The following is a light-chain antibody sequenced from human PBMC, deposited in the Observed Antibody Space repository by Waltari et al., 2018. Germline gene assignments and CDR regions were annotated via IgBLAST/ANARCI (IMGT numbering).Light chain of an antibody. CDR3: SSYTSSSTWV. Sequence: QSALTQPASVSGSPGQSITISCTGTSSDVGGYKYVSWYQQHPGKAPKLMIYDVSKRPPGVSNRFSGSKSCNTASLTISGLQAEDEADYYCSSYTSSSTWVFGGGTKLTVL. V-gene: IGLV2-14*01. J-gene: IGLJ3*02. CDR1: SSDVGGYKY. CDR2: DVS.